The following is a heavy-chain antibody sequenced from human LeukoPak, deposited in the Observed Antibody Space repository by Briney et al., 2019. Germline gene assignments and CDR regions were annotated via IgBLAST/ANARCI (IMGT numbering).Heavy chain of an antibody. D-gene: IGHD1-14*01. J-gene: IGHJ4*02. V-gene: IGHV4-59*01. CDR1: GGSISRYY. CDR2: IYYSGST. Sequence: PSETLSLTCTVSGGSISRYYRSWIRQPPGKGLEWIGYIYYSGSTNYNPSLESRVTISVDTSKNQFSLKLSSVTAAATAVYYCARSGTWYEFDYWGRGTLVTVSS. CDR3: ARSGTWYEFDY.